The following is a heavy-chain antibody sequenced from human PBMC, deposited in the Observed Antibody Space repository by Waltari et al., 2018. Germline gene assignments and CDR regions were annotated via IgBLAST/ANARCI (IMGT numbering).Heavy chain of an antibody. J-gene: IGHJ4*02. D-gene: IGHD2-15*01. CDR2: FDPEDGET. CDR3: ATVAYCSGGSCYGYYFDY. CDR1: GSTLTELS. Sequence: QVQLVQSGAEVKKPGASVKVSCKVSGSTLTELSMHWVRQAPGTGLEWMGGFDPEDGETIYAQKFQGRVTMTEDTSTDTAYMELSSLRSEDTAVYYCATVAYCSGGSCYGYYFDYWGQGTLVTVSS. V-gene: IGHV1-24*01.